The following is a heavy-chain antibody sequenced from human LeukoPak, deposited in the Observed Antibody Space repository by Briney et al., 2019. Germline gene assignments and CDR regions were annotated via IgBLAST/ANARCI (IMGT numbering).Heavy chain of an antibody. J-gene: IGHJ4*02. CDR2: IHANSGVA. Sequence: SQAAGLALEWMGWIHANSGVANYAQKFQDRVTTTRDTSISTAYMQLSRLRSDDTAVYYCAREPNSYDFWTDHTFDYWGEGTLVTVSS. CDR3: AREPNSYDFWTDHTFDY. V-gene: IGHV1-2*02. D-gene: IGHD3-3*01.